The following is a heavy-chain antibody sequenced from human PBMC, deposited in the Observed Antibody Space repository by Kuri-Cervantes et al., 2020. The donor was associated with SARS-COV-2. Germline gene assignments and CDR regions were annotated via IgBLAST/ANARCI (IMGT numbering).Heavy chain of an antibody. J-gene: IGHJ4*01. CDR3: AREIIAAAGPFDY. CDR1: GFTFDDYA. Sequence: GGSLRLSCAASGFTFDDYAMHWVRQAPGKGLEWVSSISSSSSYIYYADSVKGRFTISRDNAKNSLYLQMNSLRAEDTAVYYCAREIIAAAGPFDYWGQEPWSPSPQ. V-gene: IGHV3-21*01. D-gene: IGHD6-13*01. CDR2: ISSSSSYI.